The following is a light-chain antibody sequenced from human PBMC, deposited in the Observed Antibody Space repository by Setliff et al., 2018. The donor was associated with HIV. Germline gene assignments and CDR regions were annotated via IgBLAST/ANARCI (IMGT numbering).Light chain of an antibody. CDR1: SSDVGGYNY. V-gene: IGLV2-23*02. J-gene: IGLJ1*01. Sequence: QSALTQPASVSGSPGQSITLSCTGNSSDVGGYNYVSWYQQHPDKAPKLMIYDVKNRPSGVSDRFSGSKSGNTASLTISGLQAEDEADYYCCSYAGSGPVFGAGTKVIVL. CDR3: CSYAGSGPV. CDR2: DVK.